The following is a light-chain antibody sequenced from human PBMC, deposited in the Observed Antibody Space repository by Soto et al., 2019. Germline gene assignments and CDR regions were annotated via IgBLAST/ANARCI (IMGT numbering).Light chain of an antibody. CDR1: QSVTSSY. CDR3: QQYGSLWT. Sequence: DTVLTQSPVTLSLSPGERATLSCRASQSVTSSYLAWYQQKPGQAPRLLIYGASSRATGIPDRFSGSGSGTDFTLTISRLEPEDFAVYYCQQYGSLWTFGQGTKVDIK. V-gene: IGKV3-20*01. CDR2: GAS. J-gene: IGKJ1*01.